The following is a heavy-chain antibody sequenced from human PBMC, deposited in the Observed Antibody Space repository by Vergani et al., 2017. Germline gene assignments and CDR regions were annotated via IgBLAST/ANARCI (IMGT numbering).Heavy chain of an antibody. Sequence: QVQLVESGGVVVQPGRSLRLSCAASGFTFSSYGMHWVRQAPGKGLEWVAVISYDGSNKYYADSVKGRFTISRDNSKNTLYLQMNSLRAEDTAVYYCAKDPRSGPYYYYYYMDVWGKGTTVTVS. CDR2: ISYDGSNK. CDR3: AKDPRSGPYYYYYYMDV. CDR1: GFTFSSYG. V-gene: IGHV3-30*18. J-gene: IGHJ6*03. D-gene: IGHD2-15*01.